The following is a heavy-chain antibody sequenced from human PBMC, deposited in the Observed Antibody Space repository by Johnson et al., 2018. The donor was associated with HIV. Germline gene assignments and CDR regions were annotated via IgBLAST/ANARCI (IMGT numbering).Heavy chain of an antibody. CDR3: ARAIDQGYSSGWSSDVYDI. V-gene: IGHV3-11*04. Sequence: QVKLVESGGGLVQPGGSLRLSCAASGFTFSDYYMSWIRQAAGKGLEWISYISSSGSSIYYADSVKGRFTISRDNSKNTLYLQMNSLRVEDTAVYYCARAIDQGYSSGWSSDVYDIWGQGTMVTVSA. CDR2: ISSSGSSI. D-gene: IGHD6-19*01. CDR1: GFTFSDYY. J-gene: IGHJ3*02.